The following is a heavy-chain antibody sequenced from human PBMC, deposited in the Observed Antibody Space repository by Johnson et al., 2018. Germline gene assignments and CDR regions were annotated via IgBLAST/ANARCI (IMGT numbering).Heavy chain of an antibody. J-gene: IGHJ1*01. Sequence: VQSGGSLRLSCVVSGFNFEDYAMHWVRQTPGKGLEWVSGVGWDGGSLGQADSVKGRFTVSRDNAQKSLYLQMNGLRSEDTAFYFCAKGPRFRTLSVEYFQKWGQGTLVIVSA. CDR1: GFNFEDYA. CDR3: AKGPRFRTLSVEYFQK. V-gene: IGHV3-9*01. CDR2: VGWDGGSL. D-gene: IGHD3-10*01.